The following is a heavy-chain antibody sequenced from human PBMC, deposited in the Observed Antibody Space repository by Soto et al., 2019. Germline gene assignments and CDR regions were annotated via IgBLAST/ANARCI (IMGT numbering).Heavy chain of an antibody. CDR2: IIPVFRTS. D-gene: IGHD3-16*01. J-gene: IGHJ4*02. Sequence: QVQLVQSGAELKKPGSSVKVSCSASGVTFSSYAFTWVRQAPGQGLEWMGNIIPVFRTSNYAQGFQGGLTISADESTNTIYMELSSLRSEATAVYFCAKDGSWDGGGGESWGQGTLVIVSS. V-gene: IGHV1-69*18. CDR3: AKDGSWDGGGGES. CDR1: GVTFSSYA.